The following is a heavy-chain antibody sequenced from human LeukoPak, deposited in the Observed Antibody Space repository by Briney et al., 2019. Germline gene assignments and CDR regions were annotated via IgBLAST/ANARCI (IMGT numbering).Heavy chain of an antibody. V-gene: IGHV3-64*01. CDR1: GFTLSSYA. CDR3: VRDRSGAYDY. CDR2: ISSSGGNT. D-gene: IGHD3-3*01. Sequence: QPGRSLRLSCAASGFTLSSYATHWVRQAPGKGLEYVSGISSSGGNTYYANSVKGRFTISRDNSKNTLYLQMGSLRDEDMAVYYCVRDRSGAYDYWGQGTLVTVSS. J-gene: IGHJ4*02.